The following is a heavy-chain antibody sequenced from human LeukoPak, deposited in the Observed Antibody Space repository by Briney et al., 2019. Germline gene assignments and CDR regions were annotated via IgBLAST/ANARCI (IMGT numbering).Heavy chain of an antibody. D-gene: IGHD4-17*01. CDR1: GGSVSSSSYY. CDR2: IDYSGST. Sequence: KPSETLSLTCTVSGGSVSSSSYYWGWIRQPPGKGLQWIGSIDYSGSTYYNPSLKSRVTISVDTSKHQFSLKLSSVTAADTAVYYCASQLMTTADRWGQGTLVTVSS. CDR3: ASQLMTTADR. J-gene: IGHJ4*02. V-gene: IGHV4-39*01.